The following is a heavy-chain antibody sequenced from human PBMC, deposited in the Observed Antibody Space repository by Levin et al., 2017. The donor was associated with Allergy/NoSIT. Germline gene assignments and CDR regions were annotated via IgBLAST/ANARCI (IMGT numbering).Heavy chain of an antibody. CDR3: AKDREACSGTSDTYGMEG. Sequence: GTEWVGRATGKGLEWVAAISYDGTNKYYGDDVKGRFSISRDNSKNTVYLQMNSLRTEDTAVYYCAKDREACSGTSDTYGMEGWGQGTSVTVS. D-gene: IGHD2-2*01. CDR2: ISYDGTNK. CDR1: G. V-gene: IGHV3-30*18. J-gene: IGHJ6*02.